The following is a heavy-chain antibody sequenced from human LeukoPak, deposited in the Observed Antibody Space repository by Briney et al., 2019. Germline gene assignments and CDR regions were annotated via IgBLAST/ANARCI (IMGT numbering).Heavy chain of an antibody. J-gene: IGHJ3*01. V-gene: IGHV3-21*01. D-gene: IGHD1-26*01. CDR1: GFSFSGSG. CDR2: ISSSSTYI. Sequence: GGSLRLSCAASGFSFSGSGMNWVRQAPGKGLQWVSSISSSSTYIYYTDSVEGRFTVSRDDAKNTLFLQMASLRADDTAVYYCARDSGTYFHAFDVWGQGTMVTVSS. CDR3: ARDSGTYFHAFDV.